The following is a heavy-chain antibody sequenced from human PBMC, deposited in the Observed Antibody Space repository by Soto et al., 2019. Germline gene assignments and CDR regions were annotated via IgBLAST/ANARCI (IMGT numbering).Heavy chain of an antibody. D-gene: IGHD3-22*01. J-gene: IGHJ4*02. CDR1: GYSFTSYW. CDR2: IYPGDSDT. CDR3: ARGASEGYDSSGYYFY. V-gene: IGHV5-51*01. Sequence: GESLKISCKGSGYSFTSYWIGWVRQVPGKGLEWMGIIYPGDSDTRYSRSFQGQDTISADKYISTTYLPWSNLEASDTAMDYCARGASEGYDSSGYYFYWGQGTLVTVSS.